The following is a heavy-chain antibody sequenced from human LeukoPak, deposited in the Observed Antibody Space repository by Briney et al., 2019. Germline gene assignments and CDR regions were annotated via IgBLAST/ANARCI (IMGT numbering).Heavy chain of an antibody. V-gene: IGHV3-30-3*01. CDR1: GFTFSSYA. Sequence: PGRSLRLSCAASGFTFSSYAMHWVRQAPGKGLEWVAVISYDGCNKYYADSVKGRFTISRDNSKNTLYLQMNSLRAEDTAVYYCAKVAEGYCSSTSCPHDAFDIWGQGTMVTVSS. D-gene: IGHD2-2*01. CDR2: ISYDGCNK. CDR3: AKVAEGYCSSTSCPHDAFDI. J-gene: IGHJ3*02.